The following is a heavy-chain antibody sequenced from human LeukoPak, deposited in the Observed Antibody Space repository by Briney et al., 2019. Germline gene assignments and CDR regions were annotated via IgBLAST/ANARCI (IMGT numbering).Heavy chain of an antibody. CDR1: GLTFSSYA. V-gene: IGHV3-23*01. CDR3: AKDAVATYRHDAFDI. D-gene: IGHD3-16*02. CDR2: ISGSGGST. J-gene: IGHJ3*02. Sequence: GGSLRLSCAASGLTFSSYAMSWVRRAPGKGLQWVSTISGSGGSTYYADSVKGRFTISRDNSKNTLYLQMNSLRAEDTAVYYCAKDAVATYRHDAFDIWGQGTMVTVSS.